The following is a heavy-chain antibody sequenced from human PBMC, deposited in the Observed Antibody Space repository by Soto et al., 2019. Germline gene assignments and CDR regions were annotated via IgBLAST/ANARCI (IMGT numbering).Heavy chain of an antibody. D-gene: IGHD6-19*01. V-gene: IGHV1-69*02. J-gene: IGHJ1*01. CDR3: AKGVPGIAVAGRGYFQH. CDR1: GGTFSSYT. CDR2: IIPILGIA. Sequence: SVKVSCKASGGTFSSYTISWVRQAPGQGLEWMGRIIPILGIANYAQKFQGRVTITADKSTSTAYMELSSLRSEDTAVYYCAKGVPGIAVAGRGYFQHWGQGNLVTVSS.